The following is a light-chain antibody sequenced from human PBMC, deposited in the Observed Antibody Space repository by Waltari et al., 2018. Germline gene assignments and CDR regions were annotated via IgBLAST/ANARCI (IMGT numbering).Light chain of an antibody. Sequence: EVVMTQSPAALSVSPGERVTLSYKASQNIDNNLAWYQQKPGQSPRLLIYGASTRATGVPARFSGSGSGTEFTLTISSLQSEDCAVFYCQQYNRWPPLTFGGGTKVEIK. V-gene: IGKV3-15*01. J-gene: IGKJ4*01. CDR1: QNIDNN. CDR2: GAS. CDR3: QQYNRWPPLT.